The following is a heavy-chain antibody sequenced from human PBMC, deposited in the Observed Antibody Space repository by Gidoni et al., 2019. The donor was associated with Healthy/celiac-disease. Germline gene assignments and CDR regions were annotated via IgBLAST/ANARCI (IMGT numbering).Heavy chain of an antibody. D-gene: IGHD2-15*01. J-gene: IGHJ4*02. CDR1: GFTFDDYA. CDR2: ISWNSGSI. CDR3: VSVAASLGRDY. Sequence: EVQLLESGGGLVQPGRSRRLSCAASGFTFDDYAMHWVRQAPGKGLEWVSGISWNSGSIGYADSVKGRFTISRDNAKNSLYRQMNSLRAEDTALYYCVSVAASLGRDYWGQGTLVTVSS. V-gene: IGHV3-9*01.